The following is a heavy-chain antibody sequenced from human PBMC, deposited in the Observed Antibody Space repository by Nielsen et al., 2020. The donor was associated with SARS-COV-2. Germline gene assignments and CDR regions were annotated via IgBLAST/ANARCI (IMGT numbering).Heavy chain of an antibody. Sequence: ASVKVSCKASGYTFTGYFIHWVRQAPGQGLEWMGWINPKSGGTNYAQEFQGRVTMTRDTSISTAYMDLSRLTSDDTAVFYCAREHELINGPGFDLWGQGTLVTVSS. CDR3: AREHELINGPGFDL. J-gene: IGHJ4*02. CDR1: GYTFTGYF. CDR2: INPKSGGT. D-gene: IGHD3-10*01. V-gene: IGHV1-2*02.